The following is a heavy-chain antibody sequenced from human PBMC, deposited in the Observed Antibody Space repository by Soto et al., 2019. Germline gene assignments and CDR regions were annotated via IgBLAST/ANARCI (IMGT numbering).Heavy chain of an antibody. CDR2: IYYSGST. V-gene: IGHV4-59*01. CDR3: ARTPGDYYYYMDV. J-gene: IGHJ6*03. CDR1: GGSISSYY. Sequence: PSETLSLTCTVSGGSISSYYWSWIRQPPGKGLEWIGYIYYSGSTNYNPSLKSRATISVDTSKNQFSLKLSSVTAADTAVYYCARTPGDYYYYMDVWGKGTTVTVSS.